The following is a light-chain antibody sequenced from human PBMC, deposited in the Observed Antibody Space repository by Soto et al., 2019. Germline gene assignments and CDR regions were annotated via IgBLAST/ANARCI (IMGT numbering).Light chain of an antibody. CDR3: ISYTSSSYV. CDR1: SSDVGGYNY. J-gene: IGLJ1*01. CDR2: EVS. V-gene: IGLV2-14*01. Sequence: QSALTQPASVSGSPGQSITISCTGTSSDVGGYNYVSWYQQHPGKAPKLMIYEVSNRPSGVSNRFSGSKSGNTASLTISGLHSEDEADYYCISYTSSSYVFGTGTKLTVL.